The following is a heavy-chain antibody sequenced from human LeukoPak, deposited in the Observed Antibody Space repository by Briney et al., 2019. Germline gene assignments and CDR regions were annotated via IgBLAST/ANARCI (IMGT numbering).Heavy chain of an antibody. CDR2: INPNSGGT. Sequence: GASVKVSCKASGYTFTCYYMHWVRQAPGQGLEWMGWINPNSGGTNYAQKFQGRVTMTRDTSISTAYMELSRLRSDDTAVYYCARDRLGYCSSTSCYELSNWFDPWGQGTLVTVSS. V-gene: IGHV1-2*02. CDR3: ARDRLGYCSSTSCYELSNWFDP. CDR1: GYTFTCYY. D-gene: IGHD2-2*01. J-gene: IGHJ5*02.